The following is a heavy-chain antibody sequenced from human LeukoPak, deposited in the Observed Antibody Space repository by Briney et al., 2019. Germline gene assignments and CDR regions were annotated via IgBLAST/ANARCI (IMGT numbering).Heavy chain of an antibody. J-gene: IGHJ4*02. D-gene: IGHD3-10*01. V-gene: IGHV3-74*01. CDR1: GFTFSSYA. CDR3: ARKSRFGESLFH. CDR2: INSDGSST. Sequence: GGSLRLSCAASGFTFSSYAMSWVRQAPGKGLVWVSRINSDGSSTTYADSVKGRFTISRDNAKNTLYLQMNSLRAEDTAVYYCARKSRFGESLFHRGQGTLVTVSS.